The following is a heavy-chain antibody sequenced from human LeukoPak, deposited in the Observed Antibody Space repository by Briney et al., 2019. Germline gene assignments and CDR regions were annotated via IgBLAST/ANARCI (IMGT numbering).Heavy chain of an antibody. Sequence: GGSLRLSCAASGFTFSSYAMSWVRQAPGKGLEWVSAISGSGGSTYYADSVKGRFTVSRDNSKNTLYLQMNSLRAEDTAVYYCALSSAVTYYFDYWGQGTLVTVSS. CDR3: ALSSAVTYYFDY. D-gene: IGHD6-19*01. V-gene: IGHV3-23*01. J-gene: IGHJ4*02. CDR2: ISGSGGST. CDR1: GFTFSSYA.